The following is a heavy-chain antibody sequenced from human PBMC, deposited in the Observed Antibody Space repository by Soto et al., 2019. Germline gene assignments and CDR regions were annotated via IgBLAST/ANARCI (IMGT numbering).Heavy chain of an antibody. CDR3: ARELGAAAGPFDAFDI. J-gene: IGHJ3*02. D-gene: IGHD6-13*01. V-gene: IGHV3-48*03. Sequence: GGSLRLSCAASGFTFSSYERNWVRQAPGKGLEWVSYISSSGSTIYYADSVKGRFTISRDNAKNSLYLQMNSLRAEDTAVYYCARELGAAAGPFDAFDIWGQGTMVTVSS. CDR2: ISSSGSTI. CDR1: GFTFSSYE.